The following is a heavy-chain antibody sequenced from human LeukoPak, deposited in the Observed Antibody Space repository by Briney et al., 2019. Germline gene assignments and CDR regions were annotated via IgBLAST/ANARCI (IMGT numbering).Heavy chain of an antibody. V-gene: IGHV3-7*03. CDR1: GFSFSDYW. D-gene: IGHD1/OR15-1a*01. CDR3: ARDVGEPGTTTY. Sequence: GGSLRLSCAASGFSFSDYWMSWVRQAPGKGLEWVANIKQDGSETYYVDSVKGRFTISRDNAKNSLYQQMNSLRAEDTAVYYCARDVGEPGTTTYWGQGTLVTVSS. J-gene: IGHJ4*02. CDR2: IKQDGSET.